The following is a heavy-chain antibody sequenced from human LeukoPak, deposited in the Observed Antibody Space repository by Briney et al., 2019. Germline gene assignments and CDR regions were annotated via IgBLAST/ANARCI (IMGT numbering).Heavy chain of an antibody. CDR1: GGSISPYC. Sequence: SETLSLTCTVSGGSISPYCWNWIRQPPGKGLEWIGYIYYSGSTNYNPSLKSRVTISVDTSKNQFSLKLSSVTAADTAVYYCARYNYDFWSGYSKWFDPWGQGTLVTVSS. D-gene: IGHD3-3*01. V-gene: IGHV4-59*01. J-gene: IGHJ5*02. CDR2: IYYSGST. CDR3: ARYNYDFWSGYSKWFDP.